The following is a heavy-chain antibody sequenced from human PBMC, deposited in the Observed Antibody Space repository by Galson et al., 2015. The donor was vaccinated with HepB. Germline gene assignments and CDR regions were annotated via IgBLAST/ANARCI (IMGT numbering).Heavy chain of an antibody. Sequence: AASGFTVSSNYMSWVRQAPGKGLEWVSVIYSGGSTYYADSVKGRFTISRDNSKNTLYLQMNSLRAEDTAVYYCARGYFGRSFQHWGQGTLVIVSS. D-gene: IGHD3-22*01. CDR2: IYSGGST. J-gene: IGHJ1*01. CDR1: GFTVSSNY. V-gene: IGHV3-53*01. CDR3: ARGYFGRSFQH.